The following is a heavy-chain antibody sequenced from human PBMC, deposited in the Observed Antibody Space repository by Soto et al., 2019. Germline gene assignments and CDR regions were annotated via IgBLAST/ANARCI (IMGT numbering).Heavy chain of an antibody. V-gene: IGHV4-39*01. CDR1: GGSISSSSYY. CDR2: IYYSGST. J-gene: IGHJ4*02. CDR3: ARTHYYDSSGFFDY. Sequence: PSETLSLTCTVSGGSISSSSYYWGWIRQPPGKGLEWIGSIYYSGSTYYNPSLKSRVTISVDTSKNQFSLKLSSVTAADTAVYYCARTHYYDSSGFFDYWGQGTLVTVSS. D-gene: IGHD3-22*01.